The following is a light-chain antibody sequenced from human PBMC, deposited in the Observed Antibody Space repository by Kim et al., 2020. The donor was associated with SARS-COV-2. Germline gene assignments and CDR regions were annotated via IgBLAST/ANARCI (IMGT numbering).Light chain of an antibody. CDR3: CSYAGRDVV. V-gene: IGLV2-23*02. Sequence: QSALTQPASVSGSPGQSITISCTGTSSDVGSYNLVSWYQQHPGKAPKLMICEVSKRPSGVSNRFSGSKSGNTASLTISGLQAEDEADYYCCSYAGRDVVFGGGTQLTVL. CDR2: EVS. CDR1: SSDVGSYNL. J-gene: IGLJ2*01.